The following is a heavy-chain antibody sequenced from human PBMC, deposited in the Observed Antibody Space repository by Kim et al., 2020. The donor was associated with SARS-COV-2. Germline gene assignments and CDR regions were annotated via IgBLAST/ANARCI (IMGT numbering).Heavy chain of an antibody. Sequence: GGTYYADSVKGRFTISRDNSKNTLYLQMNSLRDEDTAVYYCATSRGGFGYWGQGTLVTVS. CDR3: ATSRGGFGY. D-gene: IGHD3-10*01. CDR2: GGT. V-gene: IGHV3-23*01. J-gene: IGHJ4*02.